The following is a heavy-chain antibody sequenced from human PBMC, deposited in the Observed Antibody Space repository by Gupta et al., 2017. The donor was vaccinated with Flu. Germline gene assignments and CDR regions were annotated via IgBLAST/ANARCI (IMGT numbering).Heavy chain of an antibody. CDR3: TTVYSYDILTGYGMDV. J-gene: IGHJ6*02. Sequence: EVQLVESGGGLAKPGGSLRLSCAASGFTFSNAWLSWVRQAPGKGLEWVGRIKSKTDGGTTDYAAPVKGRFTISRDDSKNTLYLQMNSLKTEDTAVYYCTTVYSYDILTGYGMDVWGQGTTVTVSS. D-gene: IGHD3-9*01. V-gene: IGHV3-15*01. CDR1: GFTFSNAW. CDR2: IKSKTDGGTT.